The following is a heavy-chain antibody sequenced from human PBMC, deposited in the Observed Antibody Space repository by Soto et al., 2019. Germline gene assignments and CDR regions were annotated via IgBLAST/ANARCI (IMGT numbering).Heavy chain of an antibody. J-gene: IGHJ3*02. Sequence: QVHLVESGGGVVQPGRSLTLSCAASGFGFRTSGMHWVRQAPGKGLEWVTGMWYDGHVEGYLDSVKGRFTISRDNSNSLMSLQMSNLRVDDTAVYYCARGLPKVAGGAFDIWGHGTMVTVSS. CDR1: GFGFRTSG. CDR3: ARGLPKVAGGAFDI. V-gene: IGHV3-33*01. D-gene: IGHD2-15*01. CDR2: MWYDGHVE.